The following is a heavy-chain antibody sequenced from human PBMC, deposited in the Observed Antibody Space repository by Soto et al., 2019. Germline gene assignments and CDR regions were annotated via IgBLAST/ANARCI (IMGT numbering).Heavy chain of an antibody. J-gene: IGHJ6*02. CDR3: ARLEGIAAAGTHPDYYYYYGMDV. V-gene: IGHV5-10-1*01. Sequence: GESLKISCKGSGYSFTSYWISWVRQMPGKGLEWMGRIDPSDSYTNYSPSFQGHVTISADKSISTAYLQWSSLKASDTAMYYCARLEGIAAAGTHPDYYYYYGMDVWGQGTTVTVSS. CDR1: GYSFTSYW. CDR2: IDPSDSYT. D-gene: IGHD6-13*01.